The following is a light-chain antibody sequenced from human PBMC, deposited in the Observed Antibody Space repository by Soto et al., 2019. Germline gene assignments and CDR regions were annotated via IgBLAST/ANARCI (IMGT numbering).Light chain of an antibody. CDR3: MQALQTPYT. CDR1: QRLLHSNGNIF. Sequence: VMTQSPPSLTVTPGEPASISCRSSQRLLHSNGNIFLDWYLQKPGQSPQLLIYLGSNRASGVPDRVTGSEAGTDFTLKISRVEAEDVGVYYCMQALQTPYTFGQGTKLQIK. CDR2: LGS. V-gene: IGKV2-28*01. J-gene: IGKJ2*01.